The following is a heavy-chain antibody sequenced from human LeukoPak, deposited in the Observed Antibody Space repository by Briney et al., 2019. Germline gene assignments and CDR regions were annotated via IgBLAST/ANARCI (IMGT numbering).Heavy chain of an antibody. CDR2: INPNSGGT. V-gene: IGHV1-2*02. Sequence: GASVKVSCKASGYTFTGYYMHWVRQAPGQGLEWMGWINPNSGGTNYAQKFQGRVTMTRDASISTAYMELSRLRSDDTAVYYCARTNADPCGGDCYWNWGQGTLVTVSS. CDR3: ARTNADPCGGDCYWN. CDR1: GYTFTGYY. D-gene: IGHD2-21*02. J-gene: IGHJ1*01.